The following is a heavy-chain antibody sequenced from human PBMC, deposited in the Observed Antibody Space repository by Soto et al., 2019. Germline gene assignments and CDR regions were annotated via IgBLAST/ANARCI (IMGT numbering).Heavy chain of an antibody. D-gene: IGHD3-16*01. J-gene: IGHJ3*01. V-gene: IGHV4-59*08. CDR2: IYYSGST. Sequence: QVQLQESGPGLVKPSETLSLTCTVSGGSISSYYWSWIRQPPGKGLEWIGYIYYSGSTNYNPSLQRRVTISVDTSKNQFSLKVGFVTAADPAVYYWARRWGDAFDFWGQGTMVTVSS. CDR1: GGSISSYY. CDR3: ARRWGDAFDF.